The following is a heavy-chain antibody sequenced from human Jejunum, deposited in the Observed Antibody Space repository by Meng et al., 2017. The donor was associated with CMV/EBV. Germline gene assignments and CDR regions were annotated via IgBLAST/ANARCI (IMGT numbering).Heavy chain of an antibody. Sequence: MNWVRQAPGKGLELISGISNSGGETYYADSVKGRFTISRDNLKNTLSLQLASLRAEDTAVYFCAKDGDCVGGYPDCPLYHYGLDVWAQGTTVTVSS. D-gene: IGHD3-22*01. J-gene: IGHJ6*02. V-gene: IGHV3-23*01. CDR2: ISNSGGET. CDR3: AKDGDCVGGYPDCPLYHYGLDV.